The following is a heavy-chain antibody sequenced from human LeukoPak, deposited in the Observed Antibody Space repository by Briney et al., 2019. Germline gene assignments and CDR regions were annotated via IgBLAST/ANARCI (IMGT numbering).Heavy chain of an antibody. CDR3: GSLSSAPYYTADY. Sequence: NTSETLSLICTVCGDSMTNGAFFWRSIRQPPAKGLDWIASSQFTGSTYYHQSLTSRLTISVDTSKNPFCLYLNSVSAADTGMYYCGSLSSAPYYTADYWGQGTLVTVSS. J-gene: IGHJ4*02. D-gene: IGHD3-3*01. CDR2: SQFTGST. CDR1: GDSMTNGAFF. V-gene: IGHV4-39*01.